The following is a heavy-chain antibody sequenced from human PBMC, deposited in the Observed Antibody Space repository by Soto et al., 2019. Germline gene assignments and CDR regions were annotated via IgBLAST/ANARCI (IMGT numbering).Heavy chain of an antibody. D-gene: IGHD6-19*01. CDR3: ASDKGQWLAAPDAFDI. Sequence: GGSLRLSCAASGFTFSSYWMSWVRQAPGKGLEWVANIKQDGSEKYYVDSVKGRFTISRDNAKNSWYLQMNSLRAEDTAVYYCASDKGQWLAAPDAFDIWGQGTMVTVSS. CDR2: IKQDGSEK. V-gene: IGHV3-7*01. CDR1: GFTFSSYW. J-gene: IGHJ3*02.